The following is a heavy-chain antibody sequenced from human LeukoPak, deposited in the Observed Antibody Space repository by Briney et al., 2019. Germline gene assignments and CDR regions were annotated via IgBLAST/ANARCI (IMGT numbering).Heavy chain of an antibody. CDR3: ARGGYDFVYYYYGMDV. Sequence: ASVKVSCKASGYTFTGYYMHWVRQAPGQGLEWMGRINPNSGGTNYAQKFQGRVTMTRDTSISTAYMELSRLRADDTAVYYCARGGYDFVYYYYGMDVWGQGTTVTVSS. D-gene: IGHD3-3*01. V-gene: IGHV1-2*06. J-gene: IGHJ6*02. CDR2: INPNSGGT. CDR1: GYTFTGYY.